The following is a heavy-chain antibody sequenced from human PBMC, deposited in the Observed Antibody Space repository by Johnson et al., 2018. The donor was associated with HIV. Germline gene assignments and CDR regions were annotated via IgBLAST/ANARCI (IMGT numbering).Heavy chain of an antibody. V-gene: IGHV3-30*04. D-gene: IGHD3-22*01. Sequence: QVQLVESGGGVVQPGRSLRLSCAASGFTFSSYAMHWVRQAPGKGLEWVAVISYDGSNKYYADSVKGRFTISRDNSKNTLYLQMNSLRAEDTAVYYCASPRGLYYYDSSGYRDAFDIWGQGTMVTVSS. CDR1: GFTFSSYA. CDR2: ISYDGSNK. J-gene: IGHJ3*02. CDR3: ASPRGLYYYDSSGYRDAFDI.